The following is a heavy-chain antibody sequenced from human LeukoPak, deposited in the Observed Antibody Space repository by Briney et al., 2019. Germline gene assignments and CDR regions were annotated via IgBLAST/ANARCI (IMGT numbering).Heavy chain of an antibody. Sequence: SSETLSLTCTVSSGSVSDYYWSWIRQSPGKGLEWIGYIYYTGTSYNPSLKSRVTISADTSKNQFSLNLSSVTAADTAVYYCASRKLGNDYWGQGTLVTVSS. J-gene: IGHJ4*02. D-gene: IGHD7-27*01. CDR1: SGSVSDYY. CDR2: IYYTGT. V-gene: IGHV4-59*02. CDR3: ASRKLGNDY.